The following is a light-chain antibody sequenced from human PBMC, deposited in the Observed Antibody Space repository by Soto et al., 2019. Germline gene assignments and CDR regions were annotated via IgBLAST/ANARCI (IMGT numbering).Light chain of an antibody. V-gene: IGKV1-39*01. CDR2: TAS. CDR1: QNIDNY. Sequence: DIQMTQSPSSLSASVGDRVTITCRASQNIDNYLNWYHQKPGKAPDLLIFTASSLQSGVPSRFAGSGSGTHFTLTISSLQPEDIGAYSCQQSLSTPIYSPGQGTKLDIK. J-gene: IGKJ2*03. CDR3: QQSLSTPIYS.